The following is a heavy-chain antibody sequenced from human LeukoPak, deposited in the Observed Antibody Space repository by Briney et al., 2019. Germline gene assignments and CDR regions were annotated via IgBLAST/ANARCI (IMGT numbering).Heavy chain of an antibody. Sequence: ASVKVSCKVSGYTLTELSMHWVRQAPGKGLEWMGGFDPEDGETIYAQKFQGRVTMTEDTSTDTAYMELSSLRSEDTAVYYCATDSEKGYYFDCWGQGTLVTVSS. CDR3: ATDSEKGYYFDC. V-gene: IGHV1-24*01. CDR2: FDPEDGET. CDR1: GYTLTELS. J-gene: IGHJ4*02.